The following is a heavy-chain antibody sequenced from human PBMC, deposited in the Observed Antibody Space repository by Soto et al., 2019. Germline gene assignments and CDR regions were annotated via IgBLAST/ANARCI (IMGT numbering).Heavy chain of an antibody. D-gene: IGHD3-16*02. CDR3: ASGGIVPADIPNYYYYYYMDV. J-gene: IGHJ6*03. Sequence: ASVKVSCKASGYTFTSYGISWVRQAPGQGLEWMGWISAYNGNTNYAQKLQGRVTMTTDTSTSTAYMELRSLRSDDTAVYYCASGGIVPADIPNYYYYYYMDVWGKGTTVTVSS. CDR2: ISAYNGNT. CDR1: GYTFTSYG. V-gene: IGHV1-18*01.